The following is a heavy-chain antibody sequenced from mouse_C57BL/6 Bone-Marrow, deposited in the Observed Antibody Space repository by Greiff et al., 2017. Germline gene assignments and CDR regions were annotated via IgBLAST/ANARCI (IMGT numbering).Heavy chain of an antibody. J-gene: IGHJ3*01. CDR1: GFTFSSYG. V-gene: IGHV5-6*01. Sequence: EVQLVESGGDLVKPGGSLKLSCAASGFTFSSYGMSWVRQTPGTRLEWVATISSGGSYTYYPDSVKGRFTISRANAKNTLYLQMSSLKSEDTAMYYCAGHKDYSNYRFAYWGQGTLVTVSA. CDR2: ISSGGSYT. D-gene: IGHD2-5*01. CDR3: AGHKDYSNYRFAY.